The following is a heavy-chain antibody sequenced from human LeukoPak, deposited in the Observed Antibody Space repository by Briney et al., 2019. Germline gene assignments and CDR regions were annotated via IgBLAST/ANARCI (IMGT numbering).Heavy chain of an antibody. CDR2: ISAYSLNT. J-gene: IGHJ4*02. CDR3: AKDRGSTMVRGTFDY. CDR1: GYTFTSYG. D-gene: IGHD3-10*01. Sequence: ASVKVSCKASGYTFTSYGISWVRQAPGQGLEWMGWISAYSLNTNYAQNFQGRVTMTTDTSTSTAYMELRSLRSDDTAVYYCAKDRGSTMVRGTFDYWGQGTLVTVSS. V-gene: IGHV1-18*01.